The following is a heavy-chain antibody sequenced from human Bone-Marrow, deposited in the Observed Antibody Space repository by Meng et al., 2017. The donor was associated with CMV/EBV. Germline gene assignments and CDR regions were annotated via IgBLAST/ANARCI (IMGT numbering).Heavy chain of an antibody. V-gene: IGHV3-30*09. CDR1: GFTFNTYA. CDR2: ISLDGSDV. J-gene: IGHJ4*02. Sequence: GESLKISGAVSGFTFNTYAMHWVRQAPGKGLQWVAYISLDGSDVYYAESVKGRFVISRDNSKNSLFLQMSSLRPDDTAVYYCASEGPLFEDWGQGTLVTVSS. CDR3: ASEGPLFED.